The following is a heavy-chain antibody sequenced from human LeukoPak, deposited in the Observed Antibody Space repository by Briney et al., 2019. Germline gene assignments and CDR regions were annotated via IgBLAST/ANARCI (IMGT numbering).Heavy chain of an antibody. V-gene: IGHV1-69*13. CDR3: ARELEMATITGLFER. J-gene: IGHJ5*02. D-gene: IGHD5-24*01. CDR2: IIPIFGTA. CDR1: GGTFSSYA. Sequence: ASVKVSCEASGGTFSSYAISWVRQAPGQGLEWMGGIIPIFGTANYAQKFQGRVTITADESTSTAYMELSSLRSEDTAVYYCARELEMATITGLFERWGQGTLVTVSS.